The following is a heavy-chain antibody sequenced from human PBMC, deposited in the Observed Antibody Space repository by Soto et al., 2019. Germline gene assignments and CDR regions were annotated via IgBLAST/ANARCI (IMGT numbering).Heavy chain of an antibody. Sequence: PSETLSLTCAVYGGSFSGYYWSWIRQPPGKGLEWIGEINHSGSTNYNPSLKSRVTISVDTSKNQFSLKLSSVTAADTAVYYCASSRDKVAAAALNNWGQGTLVTVPQ. CDR1: GGSFSGYY. CDR2: INHSGST. V-gene: IGHV4-34*01. J-gene: IGHJ4*02. D-gene: IGHD6-13*01. CDR3: ASSRDKVAAAALNN.